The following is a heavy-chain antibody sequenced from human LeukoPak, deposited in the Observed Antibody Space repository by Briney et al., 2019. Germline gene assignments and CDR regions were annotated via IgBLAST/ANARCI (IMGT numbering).Heavy chain of an antibody. CDR2: ISGSGGST. J-gene: IGHJ6*03. D-gene: IGHD4-11*01. Sequence: GGSLRLSCVASGFTFSSYAMSWVRQAPGKGLEWVSAISGSGGSTYYADSVKGRFTISRDNSKNTLYLQMNSLRAEDTAVYYCAKAFTVKYYYYYMDVWGKGTTVTVSS. CDR3: AKAFTVKYYYYYMDV. V-gene: IGHV3-23*01. CDR1: GFTFSSYA.